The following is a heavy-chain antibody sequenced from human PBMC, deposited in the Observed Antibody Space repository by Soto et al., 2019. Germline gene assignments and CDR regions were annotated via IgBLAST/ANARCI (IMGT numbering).Heavy chain of an antibody. CDR3: ARYSSGATVFYYFDY. J-gene: IGHJ4*02. Sequence: TSETLSLTCTVSGGSISSYYWSWIRQPPGKGLEWIGYIYYSGSTNYNPSLKSRVTISVDTSKNQFSLKLSSVTAADTAVYYCARYSSGATVFYYFDYWGQGTLVTVSS. CDR1: GGSISSYY. D-gene: IGHD6-19*01. V-gene: IGHV4-59*01. CDR2: IYYSGST.